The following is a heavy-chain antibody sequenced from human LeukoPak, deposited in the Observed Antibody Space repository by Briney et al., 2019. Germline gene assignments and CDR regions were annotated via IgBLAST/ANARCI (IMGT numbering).Heavy chain of an antibody. J-gene: IGHJ3*02. CDR3: KHKTAYEISWAFNI. V-gene: IGHV3-48*03. CDR1: GFTFSTYE. D-gene: IGHD3-9*01. CDR2: IGSRPTTT. Sequence: GGSLRLSCAGSGFTFSTYEMNWLRKAPGKGLEWVSYIGSRPTTTYYAESVRGRFTISRDNTKNSVFLQMTSLRADDAAVYFCKHKTAYEISWAFNIWGQGTMVAVSS.